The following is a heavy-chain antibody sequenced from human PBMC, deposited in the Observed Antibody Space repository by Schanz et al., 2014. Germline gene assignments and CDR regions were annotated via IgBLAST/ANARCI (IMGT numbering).Heavy chain of an antibody. V-gene: IGHV3-48*04. Sequence: EVHLVESGGGLGQRGGSLIVSCAGSGFTFNSYSMNWVRQAPGKGLEWISYISGSDNYINYADSVKGRFTISRDNAKNSLFLLMSSLRAEDSAVYYCARGARQYSGSYSPSDYWGQGTLVTVSS. CDR3: ARGARQYSGSYSPSDY. D-gene: IGHD1-26*01. CDR1: GFTFNSYS. J-gene: IGHJ4*02. CDR2: ISGSDNYI.